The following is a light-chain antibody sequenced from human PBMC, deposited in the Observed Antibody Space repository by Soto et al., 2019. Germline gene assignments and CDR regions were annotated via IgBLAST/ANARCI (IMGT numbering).Light chain of an antibody. CDR3: QQYDNSLYT. CDR2: GAS. Sequence: EIVLTQSPGTLSLSPGERATLSCRASQGINSNYLAWYQQKPGQPPRLLIYGASTRATGTPDRFSGSGSGTDFTLTISRLEPEDFAVFYCQQYDNSLYTFGQGTRLEIK. J-gene: IGKJ5*01. V-gene: IGKV3-20*01. CDR1: QGINSNY.